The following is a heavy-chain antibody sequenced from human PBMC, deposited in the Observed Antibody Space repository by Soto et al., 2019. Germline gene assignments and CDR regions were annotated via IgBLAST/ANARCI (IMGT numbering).Heavy chain of an antibody. CDR2: IYYSGST. J-gene: IGHJ6*02. D-gene: IGHD6-6*01. Sequence: SETLSLTCTVSGGSISSSSYYWGWIRQPPGKGLEWIGSIYYSGSTYYNPSLKIRVTISVDTSKNQFSLKLSSVTAADTAVYYCGLASSSSRRYYYYGMDVWGQGTTVTVSS. V-gene: IGHV4-39*01. CDR3: GLASSSSRRYYYYGMDV. CDR1: GGSISSSSYY.